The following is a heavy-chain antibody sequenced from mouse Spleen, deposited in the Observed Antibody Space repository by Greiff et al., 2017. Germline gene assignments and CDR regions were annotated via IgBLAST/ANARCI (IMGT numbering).Heavy chain of an antibody. CDR3: TDYDVKPGFAY. D-gene: IGHD2-4*01. J-gene: IGHJ3*01. CDR2: IDPEDGDT. Sequence: VQLQQSGAELVRPGASVKLSCTASGFNIKDYYMHWVKQRPEQGLEWIGRIDPEDGDTEYAPKFQGKATMTADTSSNTAYLQLSSLTSEDTAVYYCTDYDVKPGFAYWGQGTLVTVSA. CDR1: GFNIKDYY. V-gene: IGHV14-1*01.